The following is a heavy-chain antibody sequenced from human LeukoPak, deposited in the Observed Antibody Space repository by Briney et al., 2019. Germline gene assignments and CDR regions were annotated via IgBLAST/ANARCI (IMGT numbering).Heavy chain of an antibody. V-gene: IGHV4-30-4*01. CDR3: ARALGSSWYWVDP. J-gene: IGHJ5*02. D-gene: IGHD6-13*01. Sequence: SETLSLTCTVSGGTMSGGNYYWSWIRQSPGKGLEWIGYIHYAGSTYYNPSLKSRIIISVDRPKNQFSLKLASATAADTAVYYCARALGSSWYWVDPWGRGTLITVSS. CDR2: IHYAGST. CDR1: GGTMSGGNYY.